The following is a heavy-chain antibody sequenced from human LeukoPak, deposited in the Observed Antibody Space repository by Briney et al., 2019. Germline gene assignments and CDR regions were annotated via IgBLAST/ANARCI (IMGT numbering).Heavy chain of an antibody. J-gene: IGHJ6*03. CDR2: IHYSGTT. CDR1: GGSISSHY. D-gene: IGHD2-8*01. V-gene: IGHV4-59*11. Sequence: PSETLSLTCTVSGGSISSHYWSWIRQPPGKGLEWIGYIHYSGTTNYSPSLKSRVTISVDTSKNQFSLKVSSVTAADTAVYYCARDGVHQGGYYSYYMDVWGKGTTGIVSS. CDR3: ARDGVHQGGYYSYYMDV.